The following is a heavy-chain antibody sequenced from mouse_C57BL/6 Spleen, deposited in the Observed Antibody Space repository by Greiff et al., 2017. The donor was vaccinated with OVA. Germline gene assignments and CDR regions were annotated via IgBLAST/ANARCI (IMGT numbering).Heavy chain of an antibody. CDR3: ARYDYGMFDY. CDR2: IHPNSGST. Sequence: QVQLKQPGAELVKPGASVKLSCKASGYTFTSYWMHWVKQRPGQGLEWIGMIHPNSGSTNYNEKFKSKATLTVDKSSSTAYMQLSSLTSEDSAVYYCARYDYGMFDYWGQGTTLTVSS. V-gene: IGHV1-64*01. D-gene: IGHD1-1*01. CDR1: GYTFTSYW. J-gene: IGHJ2*01.